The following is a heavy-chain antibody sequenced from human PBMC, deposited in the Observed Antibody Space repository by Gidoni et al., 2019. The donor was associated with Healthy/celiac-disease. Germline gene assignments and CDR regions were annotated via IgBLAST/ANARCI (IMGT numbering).Heavy chain of an antibody. V-gene: IGHV1-46*03. CDR2: INPSGTHA. D-gene: IGHD6-19*01. CDR1: GDPVIGFY. Sequence: QVQLAQSGAEVTRPGASVRASCTSSGDPVIGFYIHWLRRAPGQGLAWMGFINPSGTHATYAQKFQGRLSMTTDRSTSTVYLELSSLRSEDTALYFCATYTSGWTGAFNIWGQGTEVTVSS. CDR3: ATYTSGWTGAFNI. J-gene: IGHJ3*02.